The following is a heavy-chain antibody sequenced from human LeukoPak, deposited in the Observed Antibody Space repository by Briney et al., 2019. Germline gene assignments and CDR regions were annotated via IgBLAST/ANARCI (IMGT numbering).Heavy chain of an antibody. Sequence: SQTLSLTCTVSGGSISSGGYYWSWIRQPAGKGLEWIGRIYTSGSTNYNPSLKSRVTISVDTSKNQFSLKLSSVTAADTAVYYCARDDSYYDFWSGSYYYGMDVWGQGTTVTVSS. CDR3: ARDDSYYDFWSGSYYYGMDV. V-gene: IGHV4-61*02. J-gene: IGHJ6*02. D-gene: IGHD3-3*01. CDR2: IYTSGST. CDR1: GGSISSGGYY.